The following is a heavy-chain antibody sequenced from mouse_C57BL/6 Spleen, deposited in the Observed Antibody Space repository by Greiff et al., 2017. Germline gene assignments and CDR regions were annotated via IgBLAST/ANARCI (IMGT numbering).Heavy chain of an antibody. CDR1: GFSLTSYA. V-gene: IGHV2-9-1*01. D-gene: IGHD2-1*01. Sequence: VQLVESGPGLVAPSPSLSITCTVSGFSLTSYAISWVRQPPGKGLEWLGVIWAGGGTTYNPARKSRLSISTGNYKRQVFFQMIRLQTAETARYSCAGYGNYGSMDYWGQGTTVTVSS. J-gene: IGHJ4*01. CDR3: AGYGNYGSMDY. CDR2: IWAGGGT.